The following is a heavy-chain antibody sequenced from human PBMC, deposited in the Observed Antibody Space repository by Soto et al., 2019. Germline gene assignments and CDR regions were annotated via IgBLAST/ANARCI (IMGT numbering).Heavy chain of an antibody. CDR3: AHRVLRTVFGLVTTTAIYFDF. V-gene: IGHV2-5*02. CDR2: IYWDDDK. J-gene: IGHJ4*02. Sequence: QITLNESGPTVVSPTETLTLTCRFSGFSLTTSGVGVGWVRQSPGKAPEWLALIYWDDDKRYSESLKSRLTITKDPSKNQVVLTVANLDPTDTATYYCAHRVLRTVFGLVTTTAIYFDFWGQGTPVAVSS. D-gene: IGHD3-3*01. CDR1: GFSLTTSGVG.